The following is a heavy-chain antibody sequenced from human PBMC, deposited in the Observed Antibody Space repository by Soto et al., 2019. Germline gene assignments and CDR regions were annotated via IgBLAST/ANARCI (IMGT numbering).Heavy chain of an antibody. CDR1: GGSISSYY. CDR2: IYTSGST. Sequence: SETLSLTCTVSGGSISSYYWSWIRQPAGKGLEWIGRIYTSGSTNYNPSLKSRVTMSVDTPKNQFALKLSSVTAADTAVYYCARDGYSNYAERSYYYGMDVWGQGTTVTVSS. V-gene: IGHV4-4*07. CDR3: ARDGYSNYAERSYYYGMDV. D-gene: IGHD4-4*01. J-gene: IGHJ6*02.